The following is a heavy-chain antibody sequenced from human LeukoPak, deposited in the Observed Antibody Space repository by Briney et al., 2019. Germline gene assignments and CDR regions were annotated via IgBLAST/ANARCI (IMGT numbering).Heavy chain of an antibody. J-gene: IGHJ4*02. Sequence: GGSLRLSCAASGFTFSSYGINWVRQAPGKGLEWVSAISGSGGSTYYADSVKGRFTISRDNSKNTLYLQMNSLRAEDTAVYYCAKDGKLLWFGYYFDYWGQGTLVTVSS. D-gene: IGHD3-10*01. CDR1: GFTFSSYG. CDR2: ISGSGGST. CDR3: AKDGKLLWFGYYFDY. V-gene: IGHV3-23*01.